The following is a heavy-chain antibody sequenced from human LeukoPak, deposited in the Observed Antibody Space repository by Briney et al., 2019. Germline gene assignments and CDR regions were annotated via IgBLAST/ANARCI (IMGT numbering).Heavy chain of an antibody. CDR2: ISSSSNYI. CDR3: ARDEGVSFDY. V-gene: IGHV3-21*01. Sequence: GGSLRLSCAVSGFTASSNYMSWVRQAPGKGLEWVSCISSSSNYIYYADSVKGRFTISRDNAKNSLYLQMNSLRAEDTAVYYCARDEGVSFDYWGQGTLVTVSS. J-gene: IGHJ4*02. CDR1: GFTASSNY.